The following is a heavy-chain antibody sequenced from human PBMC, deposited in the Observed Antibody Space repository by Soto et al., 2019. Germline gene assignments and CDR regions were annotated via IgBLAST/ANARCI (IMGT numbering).Heavy chain of an antibody. Sequence: EVQLVESGGGLVKPGGSLRLSCAASGFTFSGHTINWVRQAPGKGLEWVSSVSSTSSHIYYADSVKGRFTVSRDNAEKSLYLQMNSLRAEDTAIYYCGRCMGYDGSGYAFFDSWGQGTLVTVSS. J-gene: IGHJ4*02. CDR1: GFTFSGHT. D-gene: IGHD3-10*01. V-gene: IGHV3-21*01. CDR3: GRCMGYDGSGYAFFDS. CDR2: VSSTSSHI.